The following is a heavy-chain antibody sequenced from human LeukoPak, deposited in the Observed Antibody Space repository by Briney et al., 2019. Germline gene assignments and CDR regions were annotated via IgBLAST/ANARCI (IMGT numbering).Heavy chain of an antibody. Sequence: SQTLSLTCTVSGGSISSGGYYWSWIRQHPGKGLEWIGYIYYSGSTYYNPSLKSRVTISGDTSKNQFSLKLSSVTAADTAVYYCARATYSGYDYENRLGEWGQGTLVTVSS. V-gene: IGHV4-31*03. CDR1: GGSISSGGYY. CDR2: IYYSGST. J-gene: IGHJ4*02. D-gene: IGHD5-12*01. CDR3: ARATYSGYDYENRLGE.